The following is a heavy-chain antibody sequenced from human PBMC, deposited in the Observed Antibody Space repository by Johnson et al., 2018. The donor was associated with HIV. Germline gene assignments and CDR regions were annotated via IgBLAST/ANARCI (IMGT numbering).Heavy chain of an antibody. Sequence: QVQLVESWGGLVKPGGSLRLSCAASGFTFSDYYMSWIRQAPGKGLEWVSYISSSGSAIYYAGVVNGLFTISRDNAKNSLFLQMNSLGAEDTAGYDCASGMAWEDAFDIWGQGTMVTVSS. V-gene: IGHV3-11*04. D-gene: IGHD5-24*01. CDR2: ISSSGSAI. CDR1: GFTFSDYY. J-gene: IGHJ3*02. CDR3: ASGMAWEDAFDI.